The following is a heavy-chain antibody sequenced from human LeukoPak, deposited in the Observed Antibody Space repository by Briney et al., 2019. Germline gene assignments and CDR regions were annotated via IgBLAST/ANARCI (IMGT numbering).Heavy chain of an antibody. Sequence: GGSLRLSCAASGFTFSSYAMSWVRQAPGKGLEWVSAISGSGGSTHYADSVKGRFTISGDNSKNTLYLQMNSLRAEDTAVYYCAKRIAAAGTYYFDYWGQGTLVTVSS. J-gene: IGHJ4*02. CDR1: GFTFSSYA. CDR3: AKRIAAAGTYYFDY. V-gene: IGHV3-23*01. D-gene: IGHD6-13*01. CDR2: ISGSGGST.